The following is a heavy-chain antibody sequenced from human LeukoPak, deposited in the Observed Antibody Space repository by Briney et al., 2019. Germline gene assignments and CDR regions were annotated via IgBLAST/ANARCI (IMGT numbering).Heavy chain of an antibody. J-gene: IGHJ4*02. D-gene: IGHD2-2*02. V-gene: IGHV4-38-2*02. Sequence: SETLSLTCTVSGYSISSGYYWGWIRQPPGKGLEWIGSIYHSGSTYYNPSLKSRVTISVDTSKNQFSLKLSSVTAADTAVYYCARNEYPRSYCSSTSCYTMDYWCQGTLVTVSS. CDR2: IYHSGST. CDR1: GYSISSGYY. CDR3: ARNEYPRSYCSSTSCYTMDY.